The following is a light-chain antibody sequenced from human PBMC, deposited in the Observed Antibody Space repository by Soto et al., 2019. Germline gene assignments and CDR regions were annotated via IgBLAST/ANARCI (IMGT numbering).Light chain of an antibody. Sequence: IVMTQSPATLSVSPGERATLSCRASQSVRSNLAWYQQKPGQAPRLLISGASTRATGIQARFSGSGSGTEFTLTISSLQSEDFAVYYCQQYNYWPYTFGQGTKLEIK. CDR2: GAS. V-gene: IGKV3-15*01. CDR3: QQYNYWPYT. J-gene: IGKJ2*01. CDR1: QSVRSN.